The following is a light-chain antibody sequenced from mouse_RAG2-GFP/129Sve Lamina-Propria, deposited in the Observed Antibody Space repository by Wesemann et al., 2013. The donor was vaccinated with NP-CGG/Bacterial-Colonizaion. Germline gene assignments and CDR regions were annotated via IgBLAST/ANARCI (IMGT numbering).Light chain of an antibody. Sequence: ENVLTQSPAIMAASLGQKVTMTCSASSSVSSSYLHWYQQKPGSSPRLWIYDTSNLVSGVPARFSGSGSGTSYSLTISSMEAEDAATYYCQQYSGYPYTFGGGTKLE. CDR2: DTS. J-gene: IGKJ2*01. CDR3: QQYSGYPYT. V-gene: IGKV4-51*01. CDR1: SSVSSSY.